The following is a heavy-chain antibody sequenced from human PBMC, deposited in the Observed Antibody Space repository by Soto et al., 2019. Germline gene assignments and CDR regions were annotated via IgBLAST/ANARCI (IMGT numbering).Heavy chain of an antibody. CDR3: ARAANYRDYYDSSGLDWFDP. D-gene: IGHD3-22*01. CDR2: IYYSGST. CDR1: GASISSGGYY. Sequence: PSETLSLXCTVSGASISSGGYYWSWIRQHPGKGLEWIGFIYYSGSTYFNPSLKSRVTISVDTSKNQFSLKLSSVTAADTAVYYCARAANYRDYYDSSGLDWFDPWGQGTLVTVS. V-gene: IGHV4-31*03. J-gene: IGHJ5*02.